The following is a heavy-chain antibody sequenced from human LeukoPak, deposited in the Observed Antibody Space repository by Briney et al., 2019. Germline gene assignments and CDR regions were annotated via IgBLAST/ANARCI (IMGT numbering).Heavy chain of an antibody. D-gene: IGHD3-10*01. J-gene: IGHJ6*03. CDR3: ARPGGVRGDYYYYYYMDV. Sequence: GGSLRLSCAASGFTFSSYEMNWVRQAPGKGLEWVSYISSSGSTIYNADSVKGRFTISRDNAKNSLYLQMNSLRAEDTAVYYCARPGGVRGDYYYYYYMDVWGRGTTVTISS. CDR1: GFTFSSYE. V-gene: IGHV3-48*03. CDR2: ISSSGSTI.